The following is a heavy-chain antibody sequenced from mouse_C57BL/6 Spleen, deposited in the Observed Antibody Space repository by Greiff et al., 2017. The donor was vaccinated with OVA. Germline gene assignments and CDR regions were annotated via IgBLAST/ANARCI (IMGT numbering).Heavy chain of an antibody. Sequence: EVQLVESGGGLVKPGGSLKLSCAASGFTFSDYGMHWVRQGPEKGLEWVAYISSGSSTINYADTVKGRFTISIDKAKNTLFLQLTSLRSEDTAMYYCARGPPVRDFDYWGQGTTLTVSS. CDR1: GFTFSDYG. CDR2: ISSGSSTI. J-gene: IGHJ2*01. CDR3: ARGPPVRDFDY. V-gene: IGHV5-17*01.